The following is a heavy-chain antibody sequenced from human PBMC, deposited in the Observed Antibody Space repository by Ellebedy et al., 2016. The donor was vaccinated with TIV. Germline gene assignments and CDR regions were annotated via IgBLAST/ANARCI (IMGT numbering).Heavy chain of an antibody. CDR3: ARLPTGYPNWFDP. D-gene: IGHD1-14*01. V-gene: IGHV4-39*01. CDR2: ISYSGTT. J-gene: IGHJ5*02. CDR1: SSYG. Sequence: SSYGMHWVRQPPGKGLEWIGTISYSGTTYYNPSLKSRITLSVDASNNQFSLKLSSVTATDTALYHCARLPTGYPNWFDPWGQGTLVTVSS.